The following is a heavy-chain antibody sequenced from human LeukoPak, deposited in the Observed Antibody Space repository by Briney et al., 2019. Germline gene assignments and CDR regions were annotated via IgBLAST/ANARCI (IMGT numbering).Heavy chain of an antibody. D-gene: IGHD5-24*01. CDR3: XXDGXXXXXFDY. CDR2: VHTSGXT. V-gene: IGHV4-4*07. J-gene: IGHJ4*02. CDR1: GGSISGYY. Sequence: SETLSLTCDVSGGSISGYYWSWIRQPAGEGLEWIGRVHTSGXTTXXXSXXSRVTLSQDTSKNQFYLRLTSVTAADTAVYYCXXDGXXXXXFDYWGQGTLVAVSS.